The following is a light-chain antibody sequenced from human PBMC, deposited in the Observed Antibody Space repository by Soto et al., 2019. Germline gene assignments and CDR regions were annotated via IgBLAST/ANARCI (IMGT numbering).Light chain of an antibody. V-gene: IGKV3-20*01. CDR2: DAS. CDR1: QSVSSN. J-gene: IGKJ1*01. CDR3: YQYDSSPWT. Sequence: EIVMTQSPATGSGSPMEIGRVCFMASQSVSSNLAWYQQKPGQSPRLVIYDASSRATGIPDRFSGSGSGTDFTLTISRLEPEDFAVYFCYQYDSSPWTFGQGTKVDIK.